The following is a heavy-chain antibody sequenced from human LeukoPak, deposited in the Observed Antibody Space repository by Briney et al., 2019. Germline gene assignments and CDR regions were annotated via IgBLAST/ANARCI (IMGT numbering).Heavy chain of an antibody. CDR2: ISWNSGSI. Sequence: GGSLRLSCAASGFTFDDYAMHWARQAPGKGLEWVSGISWNSGSIGYADSVKGRFTISRDNAKNSLYLQMNSLRAEDTAVYYCAKDPRWSGSSWPYSPDYYFDYWGQGTLVTVSS. CDR3: AKDPRWSGSSWPYSPDYYFDY. CDR1: GFTFDDYA. V-gene: IGHV3-9*01. D-gene: IGHD6-13*01. J-gene: IGHJ4*02.